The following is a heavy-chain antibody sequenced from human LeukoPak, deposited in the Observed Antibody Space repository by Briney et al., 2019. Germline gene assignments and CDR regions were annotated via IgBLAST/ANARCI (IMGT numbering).Heavy chain of an antibody. CDR3: ARGLAVAGRGVMDY. V-gene: IGHV3-21*01. CDR2: ISSSSSYI. D-gene: IGHD6-19*01. CDR1: GFTFSSYS. Sequence: GGSLRLSCAASGFTFSSYSMNWVRQAPGKGLEWVSSISSSSSYIYYADSVKGRFTISRDNAKNTLYLQMNSLRAEDTAVYYCARGLAVAGRGVMDYWGQGTLVTVSS. J-gene: IGHJ4*02.